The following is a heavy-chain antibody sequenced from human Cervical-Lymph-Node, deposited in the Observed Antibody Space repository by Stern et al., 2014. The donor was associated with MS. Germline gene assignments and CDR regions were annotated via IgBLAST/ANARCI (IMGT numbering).Heavy chain of an antibody. Sequence: EVQLEESGGTLVQTGGSLRLSCAASGSTVNSNYMTWVRQAPGKGLEWVSIFYSGISTYYAESVKGRFSFSIDNSKNTLFLHMNNLRVEDTAMYYCTREMAARRLDPWGQGTLVIVSS. CDR3: TREMAARRLDP. CDR2: FYSGIST. CDR1: GSTVNSNY. J-gene: IGHJ5*02. D-gene: IGHD5-24*01. V-gene: IGHV3-66*01.